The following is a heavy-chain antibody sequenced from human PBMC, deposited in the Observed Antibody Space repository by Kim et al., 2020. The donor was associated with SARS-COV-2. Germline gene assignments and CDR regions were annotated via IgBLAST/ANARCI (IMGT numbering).Heavy chain of an antibody. D-gene: IGHD6-6*01. CDR3: AREGEQLGYYYYYYMDV. V-gene: IGHV1-69*01. J-gene: IGHJ6*03. Sequence: FQGRVTITADESTSTAYMELSSLRSEDTAVYYCAREGEQLGYYYYYYMDVWGKGTTVTVSS.